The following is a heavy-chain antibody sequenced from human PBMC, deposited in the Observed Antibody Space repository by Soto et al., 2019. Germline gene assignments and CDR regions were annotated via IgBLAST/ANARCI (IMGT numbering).Heavy chain of an antibody. CDR3: ARGRYQLLPVDY. Sequence: SETLSLTCTVSGGSVSSGSYYWSWIRQPPGKGLEWIGYIYYSGSTNYNPSLKSRVTISVDTSKNQFSLKLSSVTAADTAVYYYARGRYQLLPVDYWGQGTLVTVSS. CDR2: IYYSGST. D-gene: IGHD2-2*01. CDR1: GGSVSSGSYY. V-gene: IGHV4-61*01. J-gene: IGHJ4*02.